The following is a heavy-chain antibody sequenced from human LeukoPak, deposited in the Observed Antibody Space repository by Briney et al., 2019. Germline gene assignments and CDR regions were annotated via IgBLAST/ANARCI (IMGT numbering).Heavy chain of an antibody. CDR1: GFTFSSSA. CDR3: AKGYYGSGSYGWFDY. V-gene: IGHV3-23*01. CDR2: ISGSGDRT. D-gene: IGHD3-10*01. Sequence: GGSLRLSCAASGFTFSSSAMSWVRQAPGKELEWVSTISGSGDRTYYADSVKGRFTISRDNSKNTLFLHMNSLRAEDTAVYSCAKGYYGSGSYGWFDYWGQGTLVTVSS. J-gene: IGHJ4*02.